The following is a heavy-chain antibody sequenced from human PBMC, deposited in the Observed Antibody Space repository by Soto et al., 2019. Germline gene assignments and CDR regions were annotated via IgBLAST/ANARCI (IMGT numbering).Heavy chain of an antibody. Sequence: GASVKVSCKASGDTFTSYGISWVRQAPGQGLEWMGWISAYNGNTNYAQRLQGRVTMTTDTSTSTAYMELRSLRSDDTAVYYCARADYDFWSGYEPTISSDYWGQGTLVTVSS. J-gene: IGHJ4*02. CDR3: ARADYDFWSGYEPTISSDY. CDR1: GDTFTSYG. D-gene: IGHD3-3*01. V-gene: IGHV1-18*01. CDR2: ISAYNGNT.